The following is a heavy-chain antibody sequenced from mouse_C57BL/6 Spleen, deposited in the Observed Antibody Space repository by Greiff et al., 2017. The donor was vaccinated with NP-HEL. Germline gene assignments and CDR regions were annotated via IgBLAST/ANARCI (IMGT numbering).Heavy chain of an antibody. CDR3: ARDYGSSPYYFDD. V-gene: IGHV1-52*01. J-gene: IGHJ2*01. D-gene: IGHD1-1*01. Sequence: VQLQQPGAELVRPGSSVKLSCKASGYTFTSYWMHWVKQRPIQGLAWIGNIDPSDSETHYNQKFKDKATLTVDKSSRTAYMQLGSLTSEDSAVYYCARDYGSSPYYFDDWGKGTTLTVAS. CDR2: IDPSDSET. CDR1: GYTFTSYW.